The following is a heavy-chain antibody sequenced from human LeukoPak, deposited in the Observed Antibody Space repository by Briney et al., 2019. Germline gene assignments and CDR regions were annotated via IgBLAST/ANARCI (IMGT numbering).Heavy chain of an antibody. V-gene: IGHV3-7*03. D-gene: IGHD2-2*01. CDR2: INQDGGGR. Sequence: PGGSLRLSCAASGFTFSDNWMTWVRQAPGKGLEWVDNINQDGGGRYYVDSVQGRFIISRDNAQNSVHLQMNSLSAEDTAVYYCVKVAVQTQVVPAAIFFDYWGQGTLVTVSS. CDR1: GFTFSDNW. CDR3: VKVAVQTQVVPAAIFFDY. J-gene: IGHJ4*02.